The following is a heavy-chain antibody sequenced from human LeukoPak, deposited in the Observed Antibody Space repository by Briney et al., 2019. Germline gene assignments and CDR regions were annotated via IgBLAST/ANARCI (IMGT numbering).Heavy chain of an antibody. CDR1: GGSISSYY. Sequence: SETLSLTCTVSGGSISSYYWSWIRQPPGKGLEWIGYIYYSGSTNYNPSLKSRVTISVDTSKNQFSLKLSSVTAADTAVYYCARSSDDAFDIWGQGTTVTVSS. D-gene: IGHD6-6*01. J-gene: IGHJ3*02. CDR3: ARSSDDAFDI. CDR2: IYYSGST. V-gene: IGHV4-59*01.